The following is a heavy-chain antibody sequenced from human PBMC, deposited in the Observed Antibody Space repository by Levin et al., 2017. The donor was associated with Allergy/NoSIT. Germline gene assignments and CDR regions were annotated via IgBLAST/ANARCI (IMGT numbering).Heavy chain of an antibody. CDR3: AKVRWLRYFDWLDWFDP. D-gene: IGHD3-9*01. Sequence: GGSLRLSCAASGFTFSSYAMSWVRQAPGKGLEWVSAISGSGGSTYYADSVKGRFTISRDNSKNTLYLQMNSLRAEDTAVYYCAKVRWLRYFDWLDWFDPWGQGTLVTVSS. CDR2: ISGSGGST. J-gene: IGHJ5*02. V-gene: IGHV3-23*01. CDR1: GFTFSSYA.